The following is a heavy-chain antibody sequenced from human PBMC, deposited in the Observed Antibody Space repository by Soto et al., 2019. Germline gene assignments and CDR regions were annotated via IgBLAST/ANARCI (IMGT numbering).Heavy chain of an antibody. CDR1: GFTFIPYN. CDR2: ISSSSSYI. Sequence: EVQLVESGGGLVKPGGSLRLSCAGSGFTFIPYNMNWVHQAPGKGLEWVSSISSSSSYIYYAESVEGRFTISRDNAKNSLYLQMNGLRDEDTAVYYCARGLEGATSKNWFDSWGQGTQVTVSS. V-gene: IGHV3-21*01. CDR3: ARGLEGATSKNWFDS. D-gene: IGHD1-1*01. J-gene: IGHJ5*01.